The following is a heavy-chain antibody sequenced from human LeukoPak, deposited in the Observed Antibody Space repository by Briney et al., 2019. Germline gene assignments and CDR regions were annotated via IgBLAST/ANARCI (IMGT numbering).Heavy chain of an antibody. CDR3: ASRTFDY. D-gene: IGHD1-14*01. CDR2: MNPNSANT. CDR1: GYTFTSYD. Sequence: ASVKVSCKASGYTFTSYDINWVRQATGQGLEWMGWMNPNSANTGYAQKFQGRVTITADKSTSTAYMELSSLRSEDTAVYYCASRTFDYWGQGTLVTVSS. J-gene: IGHJ4*02. V-gene: IGHV1-8*03.